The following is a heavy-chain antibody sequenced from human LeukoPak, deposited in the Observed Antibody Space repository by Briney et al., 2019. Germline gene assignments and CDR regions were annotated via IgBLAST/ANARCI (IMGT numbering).Heavy chain of an antibody. CDR1: GFTFSSYA. J-gene: IGHJ4*02. CDR3: ARSTGDYGGNPAIDY. V-gene: IGHV3-30*01. CDR2: ISYDGSNK. D-gene: IGHD4-23*01. Sequence: GRSLRLSCAASGFTFSSYAMHWDRQAPGKGLEWVAVISYDGSNKYYADSVKGRFTISRDNSKNTLYLQMNSLRAEDTAVYYCARSTGDYGGNPAIDYWGQGTLVTVSS.